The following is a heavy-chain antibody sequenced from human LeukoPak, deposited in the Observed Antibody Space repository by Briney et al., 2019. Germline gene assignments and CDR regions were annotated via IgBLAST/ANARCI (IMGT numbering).Heavy chain of an antibody. V-gene: IGHV1-69*01. CDR1: GGTFSSYA. J-gene: IGHJ4*02. Sequence: SVKVSCKASGGTFSSYAISWVRQAPGQGLEWMGGIIPIFGTANCAQKFQGRVTITADESTSTAYMELSSLRSEDTAVYYCARVFSYGSSGYFDYWGQGTLVTVSS. D-gene: IGHD5-18*01. CDR2: IIPIFGTA. CDR3: ARVFSYGSSGYFDY.